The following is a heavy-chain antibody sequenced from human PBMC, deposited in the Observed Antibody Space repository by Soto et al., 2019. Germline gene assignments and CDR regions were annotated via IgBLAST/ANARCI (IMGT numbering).Heavy chain of an antibody. D-gene: IGHD3-22*01. Sequence: SVKVSCKASGGTFSSYAISWVQQAPGQGLEWMGGIIPIFGTANYAQKFQGRVTITADESTSTAYMELSSLRSEDTAVYYCARGSTFNYDSPFDYWGQGTLVTVSS. V-gene: IGHV1-69*13. CDR1: GGTFSSYA. J-gene: IGHJ4*02. CDR3: ARGSTFNYDSPFDY. CDR2: IIPIFGTA.